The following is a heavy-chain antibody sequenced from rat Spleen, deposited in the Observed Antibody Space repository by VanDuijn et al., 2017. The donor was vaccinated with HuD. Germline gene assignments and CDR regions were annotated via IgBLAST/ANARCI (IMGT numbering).Heavy chain of an antibody. J-gene: IGHJ2*01. V-gene: IGHV3-1*01. CDR2: ISYSGVT. D-gene: IGHD1-12*02. CDR3: ARNPYYYDGSYDY. CDR1: GFSITSNY. Sequence: EVQLQESGPGLVKPSQSLSLTCSVTGFSITSNYWGWIRKFPGNKMEWMGYISYSGVTSYNPSLKSRISITRDTSRNQFFLQLNSVTTEDTATYYCARNPYYYDGSYDYWGQGVVVTVSS.